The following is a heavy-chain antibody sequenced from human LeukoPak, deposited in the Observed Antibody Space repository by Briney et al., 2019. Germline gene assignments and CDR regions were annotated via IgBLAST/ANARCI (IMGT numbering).Heavy chain of an antibody. V-gene: IGHV1-69*13. CDR1: GGTFSSYA. Sequence: ASVKVSCKASGGTFSSYAISWVRQAPGQGLEWMGGIIPTFGTANYAQKFQGRVTITADESTSTAYMELSSLRSEDTAVYYCASTSPDFWSGYLKYYFDYWGQGTLVTVSS. CDR3: ASTSPDFWSGYLKYYFDY. J-gene: IGHJ4*02. CDR2: IIPTFGTA. D-gene: IGHD3-3*01.